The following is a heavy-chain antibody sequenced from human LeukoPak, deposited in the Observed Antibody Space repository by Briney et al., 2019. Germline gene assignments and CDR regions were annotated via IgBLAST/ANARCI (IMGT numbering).Heavy chain of an antibody. CDR3: ARGPAGVVPAATIFDY. CDR2: INHSGST. Sequence: SETLSLTCAVYGGSFSGYYWSWIRQPLGKGLEWIGEINHSGSTNYNPSLKSRVTISVDTSKNQFSLKLSSVTAADTAVYYCARGPAGVVPAATIFDYWGQGTLVTVSS. D-gene: IGHD2-2*01. V-gene: IGHV4-34*01. CDR1: GGSFSGYY. J-gene: IGHJ4*02.